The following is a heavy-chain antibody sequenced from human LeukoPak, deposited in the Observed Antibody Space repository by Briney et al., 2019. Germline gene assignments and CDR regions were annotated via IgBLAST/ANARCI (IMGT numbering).Heavy chain of an antibody. V-gene: IGHV4-34*01. CDR1: GGSFSGYY. D-gene: IGHD3-16*02. CDR3: ARGPYVWGSYRPLNRLDY. Sequence: SETLSLTCAVYGGSFSGYYWSWIRQPPGKGLEWIGEINHSGSTNYNPSLKSRVTISVDTSKNQFSLKLSSVTAADTAVYYCARGPYVWGSYRPLNRLDYWGQGTLVTVSS. CDR2: INHSGST. J-gene: IGHJ4*02.